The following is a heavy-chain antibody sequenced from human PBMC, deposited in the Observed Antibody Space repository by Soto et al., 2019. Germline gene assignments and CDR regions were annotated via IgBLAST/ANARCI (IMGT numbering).Heavy chain of an antibody. CDR1: GYTFTSYD. Sequence: ASVKVSWKASGYTFTSYDINWVRQATGQGLEWMGWMNPNSGNTGYAQKFQGRVTMTRNTSISTAYMELSSLRSEDTAVYYCARESVPAATVHLYYYYYMDVWGKGTTVTVSS. J-gene: IGHJ6*03. D-gene: IGHD2-2*01. CDR2: MNPNSGNT. CDR3: ARESVPAATVHLYYYYYMDV. V-gene: IGHV1-8*01.